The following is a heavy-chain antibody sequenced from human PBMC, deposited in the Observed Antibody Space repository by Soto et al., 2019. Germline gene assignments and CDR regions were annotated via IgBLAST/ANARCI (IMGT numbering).Heavy chain of an antibody. J-gene: IGHJ6*03. CDR1: GYTFTSYD. D-gene: IGHD3-3*01. CDR2: MNPNSGNT. V-gene: IGHV1-8*01. CDR3: ARGPYYDFWSGYFPVYYYYYMDV. Sequence: ASVKVSCKASGYTFTSYDINWVRQATGQGLEWMGWMNPNSGNTGYAQKFQGRVTMTRNTSISTAYMELSSLRSEDTAVYYCARGPYYDFWSGYFPVYYYYYMDVWGKGTTVTVSS.